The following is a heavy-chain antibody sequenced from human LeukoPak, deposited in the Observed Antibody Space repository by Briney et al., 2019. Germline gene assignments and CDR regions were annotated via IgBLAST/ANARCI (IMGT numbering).Heavy chain of an antibody. CDR1: GGSISSYY. D-gene: IGHD3-22*01. V-gene: IGHV4-4*07. CDR2: IYTSGST. CDR3: ARGAYYDSSSYYYVHAFDF. Sequence: SETLSLTCTVSGGSISSYYWSWIRQPAGKGLEWIGRIYTSGSTNYNPSLKSRVTMSVDTSKNQSSLKLSSVTAADTAVYYCARGAYYDSSSYYYVHAFDFWGQGTMVTVSS. J-gene: IGHJ3*01.